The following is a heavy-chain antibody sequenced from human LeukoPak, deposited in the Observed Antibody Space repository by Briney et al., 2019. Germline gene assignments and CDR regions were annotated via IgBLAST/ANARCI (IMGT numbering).Heavy chain of an antibody. V-gene: IGHV3-66*01. CDR1: GFSVSSNY. J-gene: IGHJ4*02. D-gene: IGHD6-19*01. Sequence: GGSLRLSCAASGFSVSSNYMSWVRQAPGKGLEWVSVIYSGGSTYYADSVKGRFTISRDNSKNTLYLQMNSLRAEDTAVYYCAKDPNFDSSGWYRYWGQGTLVTVSS. CDR3: AKDPNFDSSGWYRY. CDR2: IYSGGST.